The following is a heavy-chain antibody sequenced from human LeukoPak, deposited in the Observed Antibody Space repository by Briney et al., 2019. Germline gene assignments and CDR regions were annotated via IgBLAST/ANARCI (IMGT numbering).Heavy chain of an antibody. CDR3: ARHGHSYGGDY. CDR1: GXSFTSYC. J-gene: IGHJ4*02. Sequence: GDSLQISSKGSGXSFTSYCIGWVRQVPGKCLEWMGIIYPGDPDTRYSPSFQGQVTISADKSLSTAYLQWSSLKASDTAMYYCARHGHSYGGDYWGQGTLVTVSS. D-gene: IGHD5-18*01. V-gene: IGHV5-51*01. CDR2: IYPGDPDT.